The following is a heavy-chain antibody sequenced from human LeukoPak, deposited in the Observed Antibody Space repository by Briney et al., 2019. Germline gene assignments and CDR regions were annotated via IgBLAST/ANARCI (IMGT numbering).Heavy chain of an antibody. V-gene: IGHV4-61*02. CDR1: GGSISSGSYY. CDR3: ARDPALDGYNYFDY. Sequence: SQTLSLTCTVSGGSISSGSYYWSWIRQPAGKGLEWIGRIYTSGSTNYNPSLNSRATISVDTSKNQFSLKLSSVSAADTAVYYCARDPALDGYNYFDYWGQGTLVTVSS. CDR2: IYTSGST. J-gene: IGHJ4*02. D-gene: IGHD5-24*01.